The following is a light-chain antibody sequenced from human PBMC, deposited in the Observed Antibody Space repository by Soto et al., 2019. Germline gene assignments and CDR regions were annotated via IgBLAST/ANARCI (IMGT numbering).Light chain of an antibody. CDR3: QQYSSSRT. CDR2: LTS. J-gene: IGKJ1*01. Sequence: EIVLTQSPATLSAFQGDRVTLSCRASQALNTRLAWYQHKPGQAPRLLIYLTSNRAAGVPSRFSGSGSETDFTLTITRLEPEDFAVYYCQQYSSSRTFGQGTKVDIK. CDR1: QALNTR. V-gene: IGKV3-20*01.